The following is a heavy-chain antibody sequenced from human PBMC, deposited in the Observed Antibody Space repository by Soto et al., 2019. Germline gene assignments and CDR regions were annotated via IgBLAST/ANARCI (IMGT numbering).Heavy chain of an antibody. CDR1: GGSISSSSYY. J-gene: IGHJ4*02. CDR3: ARQGQRGHDYGDRPLFDY. CDR2: IYYSGST. Sequence: QLQLQESCPGLVKPSETLSLTCTVSGGSISSSSYYWGWIRQPPGKGLEWIGSIYYSGSTYYNPSLKSRVTISVDTSKNQFSLKLSSVTAADTAVYYCARQGQRGHDYGDRPLFDYWGQGTLVTVSS. D-gene: IGHD4-17*01. V-gene: IGHV4-39*01.